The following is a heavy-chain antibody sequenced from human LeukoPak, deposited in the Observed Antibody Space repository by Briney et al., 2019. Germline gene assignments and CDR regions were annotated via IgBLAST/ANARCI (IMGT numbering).Heavy chain of an antibody. CDR3: ASGREWELPEPLPYYYYGMDV. D-gene: IGHD1-26*01. Sequence: SETLSLTCTVSGGSISSYYWSWIRQPPGKGLEWIGYIYYSGSTNYNPSLKSRVTISVDTSKNQFSLKLSSVTAADTAVYYCASGREWELPEPLPYYYYGMDVWDQGTTVTVSS. CDR1: GGSISSYY. V-gene: IGHV4-59*01. J-gene: IGHJ6*02. CDR2: IYYSGST.